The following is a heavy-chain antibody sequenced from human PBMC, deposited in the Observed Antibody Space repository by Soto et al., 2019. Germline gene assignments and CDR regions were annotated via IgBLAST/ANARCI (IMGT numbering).Heavy chain of an antibody. CDR2: INHSGST. CDR1: GGSFSGYY. Sequence: VQLQQWGAGLLKPSETLSLTCAVYGGSFSGYYWSWIRQPPGKGLEWIGEINHSGSTNYNPSLKSRVTISVDTSKNQFSLKLSSVTAADTAVYYCARGGNSGYVWWGQGTLVTDCS. J-gene: IGHJ4*02. D-gene: IGHD5-12*01. V-gene: IGHV4-34*01. CDR3: ARGGNSGYVW.